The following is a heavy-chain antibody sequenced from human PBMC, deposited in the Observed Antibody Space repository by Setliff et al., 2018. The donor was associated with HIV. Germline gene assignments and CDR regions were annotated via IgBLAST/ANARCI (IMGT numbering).Heavy chain of an antibody. CDR2: IYYSGST. J-gene: IGHJ4*02. D-gene: IGHD3-9*01. V-gene: IGHV4-39*01. Sequence: PSETLSLTCPVSGASVNSNNYYWGWIRQPPGKGLEWIASIYYSGSTYYHPSLKSRVTVSADTSKNQFSLKLTSVTAADTAVYYCAASLSGFDYWGQGTLVTVSS. CDR3: AASLSGFDY. CDR1: GASVNSNNYY.